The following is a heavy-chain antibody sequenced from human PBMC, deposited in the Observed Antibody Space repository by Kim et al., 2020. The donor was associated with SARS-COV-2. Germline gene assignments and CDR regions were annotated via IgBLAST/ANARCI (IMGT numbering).Heavy chain of an antibody. CDR3: ARHHSGYDYDFYFDY. CDR2: IYYSGST. D-gene: IGHD5-12*01. CDR1: GGSISSYY. Sequence: SETLSLTCTVSGGSISSYYWSWIRQPPGKGLEWIGYIYYSGSTNYNPSLKSRVTISVDTSKNQFSLKLSSVTAADTAVYYCARHHSGYDYDFYFDYWCQG. J-gene: IGHJ4*02. V-gene: IGHV4-59*08.